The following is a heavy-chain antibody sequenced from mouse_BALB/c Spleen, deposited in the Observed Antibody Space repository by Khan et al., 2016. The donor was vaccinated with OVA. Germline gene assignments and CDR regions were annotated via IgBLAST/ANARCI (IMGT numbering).Heavy chain of an antibody. Sequence: QIQLVQSGPELRKPGETVKISCKASGYTFTNYGMNWVKQSPGKALKWMGWINTYTGEPTYADDFKGRFAFSLETSASTAYLQINNLKNEDTATYLCARPHYFSYTLDYWGQGTSVTVSS. D-gene: IGHD1-1*01. CDR3: ARPHYFSYTLDY. CDR1: GYTFTNYG. J-gene: IGHJ4*01. V-gene: IGHV9-3-1*01. CDR2: INTYTGEP.